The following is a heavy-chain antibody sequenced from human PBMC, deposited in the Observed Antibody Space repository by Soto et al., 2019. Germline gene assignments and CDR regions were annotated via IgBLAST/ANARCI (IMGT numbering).Heavy chain of an antibody. D-gene: IGHD3-9*01. CDR3: ARRYYDILTGYFDY. CDR1: GYTFTSYG. V-gene: IGHV1-18*01. CDR2: ISAYNGNT. J-gene: IGHJ4*02. Sequence: ASVKVSCKASGYTFTSYGISWVRQAPGQGLEWMGWISAYNGNTNYAQKLQGRVTMTTDTSTSTAYMELRSLRSDDTAVYYCARRYYDILTGYFDYWGQGTLVTVSS.